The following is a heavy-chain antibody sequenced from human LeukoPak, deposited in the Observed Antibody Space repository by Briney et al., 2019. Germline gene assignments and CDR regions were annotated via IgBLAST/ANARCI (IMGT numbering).Heavy chain of an antibody. D-gene: IGHD2-21*02. Sequence: ASVKVSCKASGYTFTSYDINWVRQATGQGLEWMGWMYPNSGNTGYAQKFQGRVTMTRNTSISTAYMELSSLRSEDTAVYYCARGQREYCGGDCLYSPYNWFDPWGQGTLVTVSS. J-gene: IGHJ5*02. V-gene: IGHV1-8*01. CDR1: GYTFTSYD. CDR2: MYPNSGNT. CDR3: ARGQREYCGGDCLYSPYNWFDP.